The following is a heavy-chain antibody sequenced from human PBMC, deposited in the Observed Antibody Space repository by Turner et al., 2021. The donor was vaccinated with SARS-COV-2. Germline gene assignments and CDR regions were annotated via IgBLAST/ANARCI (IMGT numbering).Heavy chain of an antibody. V-gene: IGHV3-33*01. CDR3: ARDLFQDYGSGSYRLDN. CDR2: IWYDGSNK. CDR1: GFTFSSYG. Sequence: QVQLVESGGGVVQPGRSLRLSCAASGFTFSSYGMHWVRQAPGKGLEWVAVIWYDGSNKYYADSVQGRFTISRDNSKNTLYLQMNSLRAEDTAVYYCARDLFQDYGSGSYRLDNWGQGTLVTVSS. J-gene: IGHJ4*02. D-gene: IGHD3-10*01.